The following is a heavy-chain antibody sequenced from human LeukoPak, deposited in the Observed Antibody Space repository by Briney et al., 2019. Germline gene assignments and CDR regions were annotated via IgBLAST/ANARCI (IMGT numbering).Heavy chain of an antibody. V-gene: IGHV7-4-1*02. CDR3: ARAPGIAEPDGYFMDV. J-gene: IGHJ6*03. CDR1: GYTFTELS. Sequence: ASVKVSCKVSGYTFTELSMHWVRQAPGQGLEWMGWINANTGNPTYAQGFTGRFLFSLDTSVTTAYLEISSLQAEDTAVYYCARAPGIAEPDGYFMDVWGKGTTVTVSS. CDR2: INANTGNP. D-gene: IGHD6-13*01.